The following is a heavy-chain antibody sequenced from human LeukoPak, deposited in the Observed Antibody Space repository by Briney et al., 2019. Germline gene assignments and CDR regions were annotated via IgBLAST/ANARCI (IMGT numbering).Heavy chain of an antibody. D-gene: IGHD2-2*01. CDR1: GFTFSSYA. CDR3: SKDPTIYCSSISCSPETGTSY. CDR2: ISGSGDST. Sequence: PGGSLRLSCVDSGFTFSSYAMSWVRQAPGKGLEWVSGISGSGDSTYYADSVKGRFTISRDNSKNTLYLQMNSLRAEDTAVYYCSKDPTIYCSSISCSPETGTSYWGQGTLVTVSS. J-gene: IGHJ4*02. V-gene: IGHV3-23*01.